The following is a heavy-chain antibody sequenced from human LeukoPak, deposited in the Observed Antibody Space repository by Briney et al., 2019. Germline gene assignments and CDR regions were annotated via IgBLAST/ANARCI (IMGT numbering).Heavy chain of an antibody. CDR3: ARVASGSYNWFDP. CDR1: GFTFSTYW. CDR2: INTDGSRT. Sequence: GGSLRLSCAASGFTFSTYWMHWVRQAPGKGLVWVSRINTDGSRTTYADSVRGRFTSSRDNAKNTVYLQMNSLRAEDTAVYYCARVASGSYNWFDPWGQGTLVSVSS. J-gene: IGHJ5*02. V-gene: IGHV3-74*03. D-gene: IGHD3-10*01.